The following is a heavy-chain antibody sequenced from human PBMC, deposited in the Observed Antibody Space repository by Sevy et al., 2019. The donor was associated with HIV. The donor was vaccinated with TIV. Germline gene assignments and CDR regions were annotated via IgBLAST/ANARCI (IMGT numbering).Heavy chain of an antibody. CDR2: ISYDGSNK. CDR3: ARDPGYDFWSGRSWFDP. V-gene: IGHV3-30-3*01. D-gene: IGHD3-3*01. J-gene: IGHJ5*02. Sequence: GGSLRLSCAASGFNFSSYAMHWVRQAPGKGLEWVAVISYDGSNKYYAHSVKGRFTISRDNSKNTLYLQMSSLRAEDTAVYYCARDPGYDFWSGRSWFDPWGQGPLVTVSS. CDR1: GFNFSSYA.